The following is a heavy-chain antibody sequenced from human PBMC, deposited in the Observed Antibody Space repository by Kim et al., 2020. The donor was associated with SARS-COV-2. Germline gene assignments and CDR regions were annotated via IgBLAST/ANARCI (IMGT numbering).Heavy chain of an antibody. Sequence: RFTISRDNAKNSLYLQMNSLRAEDTAVYYCARDYYDSSGLLYYYYYGMDVWGQGTTVTVSS. J-gene: IGHJ6*02. V-gene: IGHV3-48*03. CDR3: ARDYYDSSGLLYYYYYGMDV. D-gene: IGHD3-22*01.